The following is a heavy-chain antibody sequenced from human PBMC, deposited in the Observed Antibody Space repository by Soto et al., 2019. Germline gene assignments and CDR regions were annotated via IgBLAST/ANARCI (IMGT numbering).Heavy chain of an antibody. D-gene: IGHD3-10*01. V-gene: IGHV4-39*01. CDR1: GDSISSGNYY. CDR2: IYYSGRT. Sequence: QLQLQESGPGLVKPSETLSLICIVSGDSISSGNYYWGWIRQPPGKGLEWIGIIYYSGRTYYNPSLKSRVTISVKTSNNQFSLKLSSVTAADTAVYYCARLPTVKNSGLYYKWFDPWGQGTLVTVSS. J-gene: IGHJ5*02. CDR3: ARLPTVKNSGLYYKWFDP.